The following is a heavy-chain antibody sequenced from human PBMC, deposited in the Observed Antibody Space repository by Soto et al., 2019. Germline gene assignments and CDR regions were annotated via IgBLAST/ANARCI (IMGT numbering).Heavy chain of an antibody. J-gene: IGHJ4*02. CDR2: ISAYNGDT. CDR3: ARDAYYDSSPADY. D-gene: IGHD3-22*01. Sequence: ASVKVSCKASGYTFTTNAISWVREAPGQGLEWMGWISAYNGDTNYAQKLQGRVTMTTDTSTSTAYMELRSLRSDDTAVYYCARDAYYDSSPADYWGQGTLVTVSS. V-gene: IGHV1-18*04. CDR1: GYTFTTNA.